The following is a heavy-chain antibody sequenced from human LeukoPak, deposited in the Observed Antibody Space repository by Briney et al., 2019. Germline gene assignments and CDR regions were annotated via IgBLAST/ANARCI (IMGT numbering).Heavy chain of an antibody. J-gene: IGHJ4*02. D-gene: IGHD2-2*01. V-gene: IGHV3-23*01. CDR3: AKTAARYCSSTSCSYFDY. Sequence: GGSLRLSCAASGFTFSSYAMSWVRQAPGKGLEWVSAISGSGGSTYYADSVKGRFTISRDNSKNTLYLQMNSLRAEDTAVYYCAKTAARYCSSTSCSYFDYWGQGTLVTVSS. CDR1: GFTFSSYA. CDR2: ISGSGGST.